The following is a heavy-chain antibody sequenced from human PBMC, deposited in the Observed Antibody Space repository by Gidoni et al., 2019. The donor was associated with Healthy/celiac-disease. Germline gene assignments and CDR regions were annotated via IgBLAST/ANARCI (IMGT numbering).Heavy chain of an antibody. CDR2: ISGSGGST. CDR3: AKEDIPIIAVAGPGPD. CDR1: GFTFSSYA. D-gene: IGHD6-19*01. J-gene: IGHJ4*02. V-gene: IGHV3-23*01. Sequence: VQLLESGGGLVQPGGSLRRSCAASGFTFSSYAMSWVRQAPGKGLEWVAAISGSGGSTYYADSVKVRFTISRDNSKNTLYLQMNSLRAEDTAVYYCAKEDIPIIAVAGPGPDWGQGTLVTVSS.